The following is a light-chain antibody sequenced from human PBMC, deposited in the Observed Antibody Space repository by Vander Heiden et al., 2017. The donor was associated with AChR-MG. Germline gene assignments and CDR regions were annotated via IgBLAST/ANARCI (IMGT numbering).Light chain of an antibody. Sequence: EVVLTQSPPTLSVSPGGTATLPCRPSQSVTSDLARYQQKPGQAPRLLIYGASTRAAGIPARFSGSGSGTEFTLNIRGLQSEDSAIYYCQQYNNWPPLTFGGGTRVEIK. V-gene: IGKV3-15*01. CDR1: QSVTSD. CDR2: GAS. J-gene: IGKJ4*01. CDR3: QQYNNWPPLT.